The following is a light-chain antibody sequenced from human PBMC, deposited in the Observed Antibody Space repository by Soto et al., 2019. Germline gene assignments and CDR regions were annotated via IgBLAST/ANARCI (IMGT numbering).Light chain of an antibody. CDR3: HKYNSAPRT. CDR1: QGISNY. V-gene: IGKV1-27*01. J-gene: IGKJ1*01. Sequence: DIQMTQSPSSLSASVGDRVTITCRASQGISNYLAWYQQKPGNIPKLLIYAASTLQSGIPSRFSVRGSETAFTLTISSLQPEDVATYYLHKYNSAPRTFGQRTKMEIK. CDR2: AAS.